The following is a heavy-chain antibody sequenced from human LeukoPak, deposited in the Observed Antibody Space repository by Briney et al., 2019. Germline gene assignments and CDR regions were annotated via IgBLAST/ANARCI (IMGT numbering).Heavy chain of an antibody. CDR1: GFIFRNYV. V-gene: IGHV3-23*01. CDR2: ITTTGGST. CDR3: AKATGDIGHFYFGS. D-gene: IGHD2-21*02. J-gene: IGHJ4*02. Sequence: GGSLRLSCAASGFIFRNYVMRWVRQAPGKRLAWVSTITTTGGSTDYADSVKGRFTISRDNPKNTLYLQMNSLRVEDTAVYYCAKATGDIGHFYFGSWGQGTLVTVSS.